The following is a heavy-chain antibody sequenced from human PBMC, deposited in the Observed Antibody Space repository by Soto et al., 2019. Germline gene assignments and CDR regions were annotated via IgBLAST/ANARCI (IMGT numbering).Heavy chain of an antibody. CDR3: ARHWLSGSSYY. D-gene: IGHD1-26*01. Sequence: ASVKVSFKASGGTFSSSAINWVRQAPGQGLEWMGRIIPNSGNTGYAQKFKGRVTMTRNTSISTAYMELSSLRSEDTAVYYCARHWLSGSSYYWGQGTLVTVSS. V-gene: IGHV1-8*02. CDR1: GGTFSSSA. CDR2: IIPNSGNT. J-gene: IGHJ4*02.